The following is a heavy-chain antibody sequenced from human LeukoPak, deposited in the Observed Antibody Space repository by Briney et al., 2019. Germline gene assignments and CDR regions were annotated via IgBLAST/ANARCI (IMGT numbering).Heavy chain of an antibody. Sequence: PSGTLSLTCAVSGGSISSSNWWTWVRQPPGKGLEWIGEIYFSGSTNYSPSLKSRVTISVDKSKNQFSLKLSSVTAADTAVYYCVRATFYYDGSGYRTFDYWGQGTLVTVSS. CDR3: VRATFYYDGSGYRTFDY. V-gene: IGHV4-4*02. CDR1: GGSISSSNW. D-gene: IGHD3-22*01. CDR2: IYFSGST. J-gene: IGHJ4*02.